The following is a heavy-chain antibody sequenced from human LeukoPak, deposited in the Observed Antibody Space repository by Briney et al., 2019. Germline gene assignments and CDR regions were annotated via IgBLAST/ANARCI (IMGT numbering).Heavy chain of an antibody. Sequence: GGSLRLSCAASGFTFSSYAMSWVRQAPGKGLAWVSTISGGSGSTYCADSVKGRFTISKDNSKNTLYLQMNSLRDEDTAVYYCAKHRFESGGYHSTDWGQGTLVTVSS. J-gene: IGHJ4*02. V-gene: IGHV3-23*01. CDR3: AKHRFESGGYHSTD. D-gene: IGHD3-22*01. CDR1: GFTFSSYA. CDR2: ISGGSGST.